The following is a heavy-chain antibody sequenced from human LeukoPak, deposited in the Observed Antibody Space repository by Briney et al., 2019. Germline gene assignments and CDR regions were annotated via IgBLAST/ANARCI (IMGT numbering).Heavy chain of an antibody. V-gene: IGHV3-30*03. CDR2: ISYDGSNK. D-gene: IGHD3-22*01. CDR1: GFTFTSYW. CDR3: ARESYYYDSSGYQRSLPGDY. Sequence: PGGSLRLSCAASGFTFTSYWMHWVRQAPGKGLEWVAVISYDGSNKYYADSVKGRFTISRDNSKNTLYLQMNSLRAEDTAVYYCARESYYYDSSGYQRSLPGDYWGQGTLVTVSS. J-gene: IGHJ4*02.